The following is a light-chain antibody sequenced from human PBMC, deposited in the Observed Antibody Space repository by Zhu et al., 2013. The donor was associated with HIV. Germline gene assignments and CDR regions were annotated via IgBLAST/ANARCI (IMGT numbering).Light chain of an antibody. CDR3: SSYTSSSTL. Sequence: QSALTQPASVSGSPGQSITISCTGTSSDVGGYNYVSWYQQHPGKAPKVIIYEVSNRPSGVSNRFSGSKSGNTASLTISGLQAEDEADYYCSSYTSSSTLFGGGTKLTVL. CDR2: EVS. J-gene: IGLJ2*01. V-gene: IGLV2-14*01. CDR1: SSDVGGYNY.